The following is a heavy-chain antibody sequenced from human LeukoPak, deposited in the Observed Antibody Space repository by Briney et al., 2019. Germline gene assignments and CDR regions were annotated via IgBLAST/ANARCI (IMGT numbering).Heavy chain of an antibody. Sequence: PGGSLRLSCAASGFAFSAYWMHWVRQVPGKGLVWVSRINNDGTATFFADSVKGRFTISRDNAKNTLYLQMNSLRAEDTAVYYCARIVGVRKTLQTEPELDYWGQGTLVTVSS. V-gene: IGHV3-74*01. CDR1: GFAFSAYW. CDR3: ARIVGVRKTLQTEPELDY. CDR2: INNDGTAT. D-gene: IGHD1-14*01. J-gene: IGHJ4*02.